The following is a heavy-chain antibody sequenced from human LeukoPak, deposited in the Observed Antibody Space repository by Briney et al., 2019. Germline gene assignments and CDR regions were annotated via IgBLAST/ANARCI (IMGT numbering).Heavy chain of an antibody. D-gene: IGHD3-9*01. CDR2: IIPIFGTA. CDR3: ATTLGYDILTGDDY. V-gene: IGHV1-69*06. Sequence: GASVKVSCKASGDTFTNYDINWVRQATGQGLEWMGGIIPIFGTANYAQKFQGRVTMTEDTSTDTAYMGLSSLRSEDTAVYYCATTLGYDILTGDDYWGQGTLVTVSS. J-gene: IGHJ4*02. CDR1: GDTFTNYD.